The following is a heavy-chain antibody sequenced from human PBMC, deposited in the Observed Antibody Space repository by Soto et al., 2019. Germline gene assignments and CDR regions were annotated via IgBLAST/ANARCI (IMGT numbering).Heavy chain of an antibody. CDR3: ARSPNYGDYLYYFDY. CDR1: GGSISSGGYY. D-gene: IGHD4-17*01. Sequence: QVQLQESGPGLVKPSQTLSLTCTVSGGSISSGGYYWSWIRQHPGKGLEWIGYIYYSGSTYYNPSLKSRVTISVDTSKNQFSLKLSSVTAAHTAVYYCARSPNYGDYLYYFDYWGQGTLVTVSS. CDR2: IYYSGST. J-gene: IGHJ4*02. V-gene: IGHV4-31*03.